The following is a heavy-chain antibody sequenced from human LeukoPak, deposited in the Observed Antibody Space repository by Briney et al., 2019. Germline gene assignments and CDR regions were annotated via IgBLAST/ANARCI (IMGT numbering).Heavy chain of an antibody. CDR2: IYYSGST. D-gene: IGHD6-19*01. CDR3: ARPSGYSSGWYGY. V-gene: IGHV4-39*01. J-gene: IGHJ4*02. CDR1: GGSLSSSSYY. Sequence: SETLSLTCTVSGGSLSSSSYYWGWIRQPPGQGLEWIGTIYYSGSTYYNPSLKSRVTISVDTSKNQFSLKLSSVTAADTAVYYCARPSGYSSGWYGYWGQGTLVTVSS.